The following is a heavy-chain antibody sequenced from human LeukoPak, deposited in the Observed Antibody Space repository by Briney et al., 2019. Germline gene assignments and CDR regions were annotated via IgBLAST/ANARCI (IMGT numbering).Heavy chain of an antibody. CDR3: AXXXNXKYYYGSGSYYIPNYFDY. D-gene: IGHD3-10*01. Sequence: GGSLRLSCAASGFTFSSYAMSWVRQAPGKGLEWVSAISGSGGSTYYADSVKGRFTISRDNSKNTLYLQMNSLRAEDTAVYYCAXXXNXKYYYGSGSYYIPNYFDYWGQGTLVTVSS. CDR2: ISGSGGST. V-gene: IGHV3-23*01. CDR1: GFTFSSYA. J-gene: IGHJ4*02.